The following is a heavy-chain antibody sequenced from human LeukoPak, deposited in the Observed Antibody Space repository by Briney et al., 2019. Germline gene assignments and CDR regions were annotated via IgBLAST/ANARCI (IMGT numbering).Heavy chain of an antibody. Sequence: GESLKISWKGSGYSFTSYWIGWVRQMPGKGLEWMGIIYPGDSDTRYSPSFQGQVTISADKSISTAYLQWSSLKASDTAMYYCARHQITMVRGVIITAWFDPWGQGTLVTVSS. J-gene: IGHJ5*02. V-gene: IGHV5-51*01. CDR3: ARHQITMVRGVIITAWFDP. D-gene: IGHD3-10*01. CDR2: IYPGDSDT. CDR1: GYSFTSYW.